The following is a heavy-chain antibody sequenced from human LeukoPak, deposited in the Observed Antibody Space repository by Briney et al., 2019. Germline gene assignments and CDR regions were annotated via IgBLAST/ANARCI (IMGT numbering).Heavy chain of an antibody. V-gene: IGHV1-8*03. D-gene: IGHD1-26*01. CDR1: GYTFTSYD. CDR3: ARWELRRDGIDY. Sequence: GASVKVSCKASGYTFTSYDINWVRQATGQGLEWMGWMSPNSGNTDYAQKFQDRVTFTRNSSINTAYMGLSSLKSEDTAVYYCARWELRRDGIDYWGQGTLVTVSS. J-gene: IGHJ4*02. CDR2: MSPNSGNT.